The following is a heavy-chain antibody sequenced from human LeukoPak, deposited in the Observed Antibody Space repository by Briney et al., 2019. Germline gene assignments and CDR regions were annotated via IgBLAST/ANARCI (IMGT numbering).Heavy chain of an antibody. J-gene: IGHJ4*02. D-gene: IGHD4-17*01. CDR1: GESFSGYY. CDR3: ARRSYGDY. V-gene: IGHV4-34*01. Sequence: SETLSLTCAVYGESFSGYYWSWIRQPPGKGLEWIGEINHSGSTNYNPSLKSRVIISVDTSKNQFSLKLSSVTAADTAVYYCARRSYGDYWGQGTLVTVSS. CDR2: INHSGST.